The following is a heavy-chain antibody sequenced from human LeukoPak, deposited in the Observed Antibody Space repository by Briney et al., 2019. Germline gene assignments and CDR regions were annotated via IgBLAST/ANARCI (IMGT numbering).Heavy chain of an antibody. J-gene: IGHJ4*02. CDR1: GGSISSYY. V-gene: IGHV4-59*08. Sequence: SETLSLTCTVSGGSISSYYWSWIRQPPGKGLEWIGYIYYSGSTDYNPSLKSRVTISVDTSKNQFSLKLSSVTAADTAMYYCARQCPYLDYWGQGTLVTVSS. CDR3: ARQCPYLDY. D-gene: IGHD5/OR15-5a*01. CDR2: IYYSGST.